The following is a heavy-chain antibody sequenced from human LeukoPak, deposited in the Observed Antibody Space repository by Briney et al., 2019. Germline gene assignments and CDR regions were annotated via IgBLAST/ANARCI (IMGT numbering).Heavy chain of an antibody. CDR1: GGSISSSSYY. Sequence: SETLSLTCTVSGGSISSSSYYWGWIRQPPGKGLEWIGSIYYSGSTYYNPSLKSRVTISVDTSKNQFSLKLSSVTAADTAVYYCARERITMVRGVIILDYYYYYMDVWGKGTTVTISS. CDR3: ARERITMVRGVIILDYYYYYMDV. CDR2: IYYSGST. J-gene: IGHJ6*03. V-gene: IGHV4-39*01. D-gene: IGHD3-10*01.